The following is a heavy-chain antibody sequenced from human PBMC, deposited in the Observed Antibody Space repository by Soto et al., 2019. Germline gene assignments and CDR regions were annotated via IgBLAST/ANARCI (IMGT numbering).Heavy chain of an antibody. CDR1: GFTFSSYS. Sequence: GGSLRLSCAASGFTFSSYSMNWVRQAPGKGLEWVSYISSSSSTIYYADSVKGRFTISRDNAKNSLYLQMNSLRDEDTAVYYCARDPLGLATPRGYSYGQEGYWGQGTLVTVSS. V-gene: IGHV3-48*02. J-gene: IGHJ4*02. D-gene: IGHD5-18*01. CDR3: ARDPLGLATPRGYSYGQEGY. CDR2: ISSSSSTI.